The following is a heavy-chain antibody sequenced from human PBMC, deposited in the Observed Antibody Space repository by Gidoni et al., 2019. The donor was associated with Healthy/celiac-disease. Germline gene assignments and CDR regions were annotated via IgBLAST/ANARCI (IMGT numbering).Heavy chain of an antibody. CDR2: IGSRSSYI. CDR3: ARSLLDIVVVPAAPRDY. J-gene: IGHJ4*02. V-gene: IGHV3-21*01. Sequence: EVQLVESGGGLVKPGGSLRLSCAASGFTFSSYSMNWVRQAPGTGLEWVESIGSRSSYIYYADSVKGRFTISRDNAKNSLYLQMNSLRAEDTAVYYCARSLLDIVVVPAAPRDYWGQGTLVTVSS. CDR1: GFTFSSYS. D-gene: IGHD2-2*03.